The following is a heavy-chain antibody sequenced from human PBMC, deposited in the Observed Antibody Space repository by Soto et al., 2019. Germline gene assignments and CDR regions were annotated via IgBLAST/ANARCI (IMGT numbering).Heavy chain of an antibody. V-gene: IGHV3-30-3*01. Sequence: QVQLVESGGGVVQPGRSLRLSCAASGFTFSSYAMHWVRQAPGKGLEWVAVISYDGSNKYYADSVKGRFTISRDNSKNTLYLPMNSLRAEDTAVYYCARADSSGYYTYWGQGTLVTVSA. D-gene: IGHD3-22*01. J-gene: IGHJ4*02. CDR2: ISYDGSNK. CDR3: ARADSSGYYTY. CDR1: GFTFSSYA.